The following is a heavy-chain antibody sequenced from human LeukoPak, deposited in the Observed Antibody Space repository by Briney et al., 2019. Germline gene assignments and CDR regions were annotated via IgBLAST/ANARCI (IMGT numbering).Heavy chain of an antibody. CDR3: ARELGYTYGSNFDH. D-gene: IGHD5-18*01. CDR2: IYTSGST. J-gene: IGHJ4*02. V-gene: IGHV4-4*07. Sequence: SETLSLTCTVSSGSISSYYWSWIRQPAGKGLEWIGRIYTSGSTDYNPSLKNRVTMSVDTSKNQFSLNLRSVTAADTAVYYCARELGYTYGSNFDHWGQGTLVTVSS. CDR1: SGSISSYY.